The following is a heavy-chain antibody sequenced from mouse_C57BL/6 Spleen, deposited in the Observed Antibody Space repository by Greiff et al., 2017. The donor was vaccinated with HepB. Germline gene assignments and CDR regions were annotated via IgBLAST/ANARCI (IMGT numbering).Heavy chain of an antibody. CDR1: GFTFSDYG. Sequence: EVQLKESGGGLVKPGGSLKLSCAASGFTFSDYGMHWVRQAPEKGLEWVAYISSGSSTIYYADTVKGRFTISRDNAKNTLFLQMTSLRSEDTAMYYCARPRTGYFDVWGTGTTVTVSS. V-gene: IGHV5-17*01. CDR2: ISSGSSTI. CDR3: ARPRTGYFDV. J-gene: IGHJ1*03.